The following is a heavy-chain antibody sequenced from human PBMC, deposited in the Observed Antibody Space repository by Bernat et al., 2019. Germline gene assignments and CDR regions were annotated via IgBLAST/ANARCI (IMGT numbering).Heavy chain of an antibody. V-gene: IGHV3-43*02. D-gene: IGHD3-9*01. J-gene: IGHJ4*02. CDR1: GFIFDAYV. CDR3: VRDNTDWAFDS. Sequence: EVQLVESGGGVILPGGSLRLSCAPSGFIFDAYVMHWVRQRPGMGLEWVSRISHDSSATSYAESVKGRFIISRDNSEDSLYLQMNSLRVEDSALYYCVRDNTDWAFDSWGRGTLVTVSS. CDR2: ISHDSSAT.